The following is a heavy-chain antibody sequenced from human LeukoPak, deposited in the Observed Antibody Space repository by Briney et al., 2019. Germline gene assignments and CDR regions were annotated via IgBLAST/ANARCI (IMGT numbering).Heavy chain of an antibody. CDR2: IWYDGSNK. D-gene: IGHD2-2*01. CDR1: GFTFSNYD. V-gene: IGHV3-33*01. J-gene: IGHJ4*02. Sequence: PGGSLRLSCAVSGFTFSNYDMHWVRQAPGKGLEWVAVIWYDGSNKYYADSVKGRFTISRDNSKNTLYLQMNTLRAEDTAVYYCARELGTSSSTISDYWGQGTLVTVSS. CDR3: ARELGTSSSTISDY.